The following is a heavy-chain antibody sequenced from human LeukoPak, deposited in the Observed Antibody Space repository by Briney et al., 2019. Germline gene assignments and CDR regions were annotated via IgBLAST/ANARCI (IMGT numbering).Heavy chain of an antibody. V-gene: IGHV3-30*04. J-gene: IGHJ4*02. Sequence: GGSLRLSCAASGFPFSTYSMHWVRQAPGKGLEWVAVISSDESSENYADSVEGRFTISRDNSKNTLYLQMNTLRAEDTAVYYCVREKYCTATDCLHGRFYFDYWGQGTLVTVPS. CDR2: ISSDESSE. CDR3: VREKYCTATDCLHGRFYFDY. CDR1: GFPFSTYS. D-gene: IGHD2-8*02.